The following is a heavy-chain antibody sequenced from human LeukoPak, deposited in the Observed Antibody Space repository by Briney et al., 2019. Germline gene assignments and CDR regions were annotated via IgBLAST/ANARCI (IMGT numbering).Heavy chain of an antibody. Sequence: SETLSLTCSVSGGFISSSSYYWGGFRQPPGKGLEWIGTIYYSGSTYYNPSLKSRVTISVDTSKNQFSLKLSSVTAADTAVYYCARQGRDAYYYYYYMDVWGKGTTVTVSS. CDR2: IYYSGST. D-gene: IGHD2-2*01. CDR3: ARQGRDAYYYYYYMDV. CDR1: GGFISSSSYY. J-gene: IGHJ6*03. V-gene: IGHV4-39*01.